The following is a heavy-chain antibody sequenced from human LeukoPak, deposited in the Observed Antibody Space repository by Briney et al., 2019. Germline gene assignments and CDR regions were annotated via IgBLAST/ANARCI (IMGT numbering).Heavy chain of an antibody. J-gene: IGHJ6*03. D-gene: IGHD4-17*01. V-gene: IGHV1-69*05. CDR1: GGTFSSYA. CDR3: AVTVTTENYYYYYYMDV. CDR2: IIPIFGTA. Sequence: SVKVSCKASGGTFSSYAISWVRQAPGQGLEWMGRIIPIFGTANYAQKFQGRVTITTDESTSTAYMELSSLRSEDTAVYYCAVTVTTENYYYYYYMDVWGKGTTVTVSS.